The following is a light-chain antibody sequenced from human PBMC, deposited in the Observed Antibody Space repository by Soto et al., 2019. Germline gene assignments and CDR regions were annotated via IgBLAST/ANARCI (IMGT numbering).Light chain of an antibody. Sequence: ESVLTHSPGALSLSPGEKATLSCRASQSVSSSYLAWYQQKPGQAPRLLIYGASSRATGIPDRFSGSGSGTDFTLTVSRLEPEDYAVYYCQQFGSSSWTFGQGTKVDNK. CDR2: GAS. J-gene: IGKJ1*01. V-gene: IGKV3-20*01. CDR1: QSVSSSY. CDR3: QQFGSSSWT.